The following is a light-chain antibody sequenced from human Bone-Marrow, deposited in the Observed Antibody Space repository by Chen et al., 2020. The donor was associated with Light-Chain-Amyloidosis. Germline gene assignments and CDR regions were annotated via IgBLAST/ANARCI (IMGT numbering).Light chain of an antibody. CDR2: DVS. J-gene: IGLJ2*01. CDR3: SSKRSSSTSNVV. V-gene: IGLV2-14*01. CDR1: SSDVGGYNS. Sequence: QSALTQPASVFGSPGQSFTTSCTGTSSDVGGYNSVSWYQQHPGKAPKLMIYDVSNRPSGVSNRFSGSKSGNTASLTISGLQAEDEADYYCSSKRSSSTSNVVFGGGTKLTVL.